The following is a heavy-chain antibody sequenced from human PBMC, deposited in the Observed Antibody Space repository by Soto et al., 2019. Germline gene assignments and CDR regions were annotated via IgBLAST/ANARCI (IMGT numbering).Heavy chain of an antibody. J-gene: IGHJ5*02. CDR2: ISAYNGNT. Sequence: SVKVSFKASCYTFTSYGISWVRQAPVQGLEWMGWISAYNGNTNYAQKLQGRVTMTTDTSTSTAYMELRSLRSDDTAVYYCARDRGYYVQYAVDWFDPWGQGTLVTVYS. V-gene: IGHV1-18*01. D-gene: IGHD3-10*02. CDR3: ARDRGYYVQYAVDWFDP. CDR1: CYTFTSYG.